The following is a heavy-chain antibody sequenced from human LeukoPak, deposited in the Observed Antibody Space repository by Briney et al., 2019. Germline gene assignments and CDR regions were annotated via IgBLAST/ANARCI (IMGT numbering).Heavy chain of an antibody. CDR1: GFTVSNHY. J-gene: IGHJ5*02. Sequence: GGSLRLSCAASGFTVSNHYMNWVRQAPGKGLEWVSLIYSGGSTYYADSVKGRFTISRDNSKNTLYLQMNSLRAEDTAVYYCARDGAAAATGTLAWGQGTLVTVSS. D-gene: IGHD6-13*01. V-gene: IGHV3-53*01. CDR3: ARDGAAAATGTLA. CDR2: IYSGGST.